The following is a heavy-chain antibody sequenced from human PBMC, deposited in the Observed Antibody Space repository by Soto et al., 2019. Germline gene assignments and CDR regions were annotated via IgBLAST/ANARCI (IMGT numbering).Heavy chain of an antibody. CDR3: ARDPWVGDIGDY. D-gene: IGHD4-17*01. CDR1: GFTVGSAY. CDR2: IYSGGNT. V-gene: IGHV3-66*01. J-gene: IGHJ4*02. Sequence: ESGGGLVLRGESLRLSCAASGFTVGSAYMSWVRQAPGKGLEWVAGIYSGGNTYYADSVKGRFTISRDTSKNRLCLQMNSLRAEDAAIYYCARDPWVGDIGDYWGQGTLVTVSS.